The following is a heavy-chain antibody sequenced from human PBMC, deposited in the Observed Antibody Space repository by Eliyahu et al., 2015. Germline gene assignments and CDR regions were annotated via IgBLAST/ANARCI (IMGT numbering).Heavy chain of an antibody. V-gene: IGHV3-15*01. CDR3: ATELTFGDKFN. CDR1: GFTLSNAW. CDR2: IKSKTEGGTT. Sequence: EVQLVESGGDLVKPGGSLRLSCAASGFTLSNAWMSWVRQAPGKGLEWVGRIKSKTEGGTTDYAAPVKGRFTISRDDSKNTLYLQMNSLKTEDTAVYYCATELTFGDKFNWGQGTLVTVSS. J-gene: IGHJ4*02. D-gene: IGHD3-10*01.